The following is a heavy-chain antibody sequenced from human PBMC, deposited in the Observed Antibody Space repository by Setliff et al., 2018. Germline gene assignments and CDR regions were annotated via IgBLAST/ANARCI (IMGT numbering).Heavy chain of an antibody. CDR2: INPSSGAT. CDR1: GYTFTGYY. J-gene: IGHJ3*02. D-gene: IGHD3-16*01. CDR3: ARDGGGDSDAFDI. Sequence: GASVKVSCKASGYTFTGYYMYWVRQAPGQGLEWMGRINPSSGATIYAQKFQGRVTMTSDTSIGTAYMELGRLRSDDTAVYSCARDGGGDSDAFDIWGQGTMVTVSS. V-gene: IGHV1-2*06.